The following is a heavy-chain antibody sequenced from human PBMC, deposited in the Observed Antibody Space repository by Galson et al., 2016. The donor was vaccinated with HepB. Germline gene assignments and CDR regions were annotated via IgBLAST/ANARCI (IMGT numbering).Heavy chain of an antibody. J-gene: IGHJ4*02. CDR3: ARTSDLDF. Sequence: ETLSLTCTVSGGSISSGYYWGWIRQPPGKGLEWIGHLYYSGTATSNPSLKSRVSTSVDTSNDQFSLKLNSVTAADTAVYYCARTSDLDFWGQGTLVTISS. D-gene: IGHD2-2*01. V-gene: IGHV4-39*07. CDR2: LYYSGTA. CDR1: GGSISSGYY.